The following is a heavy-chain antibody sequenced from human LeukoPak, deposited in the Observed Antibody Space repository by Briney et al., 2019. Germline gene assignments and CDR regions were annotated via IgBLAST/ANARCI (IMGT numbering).Heavy chain of an antibody. J-gene: IGHJ5*02. V-gene: IGHV3-11*04. CDR1: GFTFSDYY. CDR3: ARDSSSWSDNWFDP. D-gene: IGHD6-13*01. Sequence: GGSLRLSCAASGFTFSDYYMSWIRQAPGKGLEWVSYISSSGSTIYYADSVKGRFTISRDNAKNSLYLQMNSLRAEDTAVYYCARDSSSWSDNWFDPWGQGTLVTVSS. CDR2: ISSSGSTI.